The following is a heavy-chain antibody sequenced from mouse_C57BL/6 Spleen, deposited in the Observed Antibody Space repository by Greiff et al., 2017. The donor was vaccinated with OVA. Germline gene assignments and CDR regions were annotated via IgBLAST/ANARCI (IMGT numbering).Heavy chain of an antibody. CDR3: ARKTTYSNYENVDY. CDR2: IHPNSGST. J-gene: IGHJ2*01. V-gene: IGHV1-64*01. D-gene: IGHD2-5*01. CDR1: GYTFTSYW. Sequence: QVQLQQPGAELVKPGASVKLSCKASGYTFTSYWMHWVKQRPGQGLEWIGMIHPNSGSTNYNEKFKSKATLTVDKSSSTAYMQLSSLTSEDSAVYYCARKTTYSNYENVDYWGQGTTLTVSS.